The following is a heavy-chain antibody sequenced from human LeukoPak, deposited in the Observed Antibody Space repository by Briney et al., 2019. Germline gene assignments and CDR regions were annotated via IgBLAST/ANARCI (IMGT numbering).Heavy chain of an antibody. CDR2: ISTTSTTI. CDR1: GFTFSSYS. Sequence: PGGSLRLSCAASGFTFSSYSMNWVRQAPGKGLEWIAYISTTSTTIYYAGSVQGRFTISRDNAKNSLYLQMNSLRDEDTAVYYCARVQWESSSVGDWGQGTLVTVSS. D-gene: IGHD1-26*01. V-gene: IGHV3-48*02. CDR3: ARVQWESSSVGD. J-gene: IGHJ4*02.